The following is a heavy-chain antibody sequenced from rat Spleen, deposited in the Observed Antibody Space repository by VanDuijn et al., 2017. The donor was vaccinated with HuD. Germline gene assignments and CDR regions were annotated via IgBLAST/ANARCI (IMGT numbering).Heavy chain of an antibody. V-gene: IGHV5S10*01. CDR2: IIYDGSST. D-gene: IGHD1-10*01. CDR1: GFTFSDYN. J-gene: IGHJ3*01. Sequence: EVQLVESGGGLVQPGRSLKLSCAASGFTFSDYNMAWVRQAPKKGLEWVATIIYDGSSTYYRDSVKGRFTISRDNAKSTLYLQMNSLRSEDTASYYCARHGIYNNYGWFAYWGQGTLVTVSS. CDR3: ARHGIYNNYGWFAY.